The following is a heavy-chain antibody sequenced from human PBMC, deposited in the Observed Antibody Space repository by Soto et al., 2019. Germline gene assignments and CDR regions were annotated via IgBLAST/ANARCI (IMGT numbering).Heavy chain of an antibody. J-gene: IGHJ4*02. CDR2: ISGSGGST. V-gene: IGHV3-23*01. Sequence: EVQLLESGGGLVQPGGSLRLSCAASGFTFSSYAMSWVRQAPGKGLEWVSAISGSGGSTYYADSVKGRFTISRDNSKNTLYLQMNSLRAEDTAVYYCAKGAFNGSGSYYKRGYFDYWGQGTLVTVSS. CDR1: GFTFSSYA. CDR3: AKGAFNGSGSYYKRGYFDY. D-gene: IGHD3-10*01.